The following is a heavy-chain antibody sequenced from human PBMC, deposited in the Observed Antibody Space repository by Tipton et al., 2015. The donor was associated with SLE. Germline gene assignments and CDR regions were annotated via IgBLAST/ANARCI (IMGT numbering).Heavy chain of an antibody. J-gene: IGHJ3*02. CDR2: IYYSGST. V-gene: IGHV4-59*01. Sequence: TLSLTCTVSGGSISPYYWSWIRQPPGKGLEWIGYIYYSGSTHYNPSLKSRVTISVDTSKNQFSLKLRSVTAADTALYYCARDRDGDDRDVLDIWGQGTLVTVSS. CDR1: GGSISPYY. D-gene: IGHD4-17*01. CDR3: ARDRDGDDRDVLDI.